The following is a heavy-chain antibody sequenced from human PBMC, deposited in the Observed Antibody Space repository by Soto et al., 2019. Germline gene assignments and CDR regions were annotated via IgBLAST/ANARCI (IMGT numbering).Heavy chain of an antibody. CDR3: AKDDSGAADI. CDR1: GGSISSYS. Sequence: QVQLQESGPGLVEPSETLSLTCSVSGGSISSYSWNWIRQPAGEGLEWIGRVDTSGGTNYIPSLKSRVTMSVDTSKNQFSLHLRFATAADTAVYFCAKDDSGAADIWGQGTMVTVS. V-gene: IGHV4-4*07. J-gene: IGHJ3*02. D-gene: IGHD7-27*01. CDR2: VDTSGGT.